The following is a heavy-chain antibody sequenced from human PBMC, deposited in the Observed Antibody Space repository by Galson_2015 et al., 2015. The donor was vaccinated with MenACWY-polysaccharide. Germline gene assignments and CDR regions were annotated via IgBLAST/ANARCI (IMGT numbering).Heavy chain of an antibody. D-gene: IGHD2-15*01. V-gene: IGHV3-23*01. CDR2: MSRSGTS. CDR3: AREGFCSDGTCYLYDY. CDR1: GFTFSNYG. J-gene: IGHJ4*02. Sequence: SLRLSCAASGFTFSNYGMAWVRQAPGKGLDWVSAMSRSGTSYYAASVKGRFTISRDNSKNTLYLQMNSLRVEDTAVYYCAREGFCSDGTCYLYDYWGQGTLVTVSS.